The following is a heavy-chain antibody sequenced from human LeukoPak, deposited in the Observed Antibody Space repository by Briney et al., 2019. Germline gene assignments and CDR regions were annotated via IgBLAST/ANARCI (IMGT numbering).Heavy chain of an antibody. V-gene: IGHV1-8*03. Sequence: GASVKVSCKASGYTFTSYDINWVRQATGQGLGWVGWMNPNSGNTGYAQKFQGRVTITRNTSISTAYMELSSLRSEDTAVYYCARGAGGRARNWFDPWGQGTLVTVSS. CDR2: MNPNSGNT. CDR1: GYTFTSYD. CDR3: ARGAGGRARNWFDP. J-gene: IGHJ5*02. D-gene: IGHD1-14*01.